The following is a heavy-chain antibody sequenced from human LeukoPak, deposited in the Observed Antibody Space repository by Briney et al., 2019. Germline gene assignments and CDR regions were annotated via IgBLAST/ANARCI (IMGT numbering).Heavy chain of an antibody. D-gene: IGHD6-13*01. V-gene: IGHV4-39*07. CDR2: IYYSGST. CDR3: ARRQQLVRFDY. J-gene: IGHJ4*02. CDR1: GGSISSSSYY. Sequence: SETLSLTCTVSGGSISSSSYYWGWIRQPPGRGLEWIGSIYYSGSTYYNPPLKSRVTISVDTSKNQFSLKLSSVTAADTAVYYCARRQQLVRFDYWGQGTLVTVSS.